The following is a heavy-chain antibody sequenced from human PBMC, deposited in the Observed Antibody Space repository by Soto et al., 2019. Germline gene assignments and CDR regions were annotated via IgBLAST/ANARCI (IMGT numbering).Heavy chain of an antibody. D-gene: IGHD1-7*01. CDR1: GGSISSYY. Sequence: QVQLQESGPGLVKPSETLSLTCTVSGGSISSYYWSWIRQPAGKGLEWIGRIYTSGSTNYNPSLRSRVTRSVDTSKNQSSLKLSSVTAADTAVYYCAGPSITGTTRGDGMDVWGQGTTVTVSS. CDR2: IYTSGST. CDR3: AGPSITGTTRGDGMDV. V-gene: IGHV4-4*07. J-gene: IGHJ6*02.